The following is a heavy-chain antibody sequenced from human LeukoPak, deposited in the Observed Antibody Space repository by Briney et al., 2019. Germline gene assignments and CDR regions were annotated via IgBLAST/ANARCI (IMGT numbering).Heavy chain of an antibody. Sequence: PGGSLRLSCAASGFTFSNFAMTWVRQAPGKGLEWVSVIHSGGTTYYVDSVKGRFIISRDNSKNTLFLQMNSLRVEDTAVYYCARYEYQLLGAFDIWGQGTMVTVSS. CDR1: GFTFSNFA. CDR2: IHSGGTT. J-gene: IGHJ3*02. V-gene: IGHV3-66*01. D-gene: IGHD2-2*01. CDR3: ARYEYQLLGAFDI.